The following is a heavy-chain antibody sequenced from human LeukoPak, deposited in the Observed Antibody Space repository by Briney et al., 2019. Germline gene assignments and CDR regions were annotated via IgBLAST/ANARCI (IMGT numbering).Heavy chain of an antibody. V-gene: IGHV4-34*01. CDR2: INHSGST. CDR1: GGSFSGYY. J-gene: IGHJ4*02. D-gene: IGHD1-1*01. CDR3: ARGPLRANEIDLDY. Sequence: PSETLSLTCAVYGGSFSGYYWSWIRQPPGKGLEWIGEINHSGSTNYNPSLKSRVTISVDTSKNQFSLKLSSVTAADTAVYYRARGPLRANEIDLDYWGQGTLVTVSS.